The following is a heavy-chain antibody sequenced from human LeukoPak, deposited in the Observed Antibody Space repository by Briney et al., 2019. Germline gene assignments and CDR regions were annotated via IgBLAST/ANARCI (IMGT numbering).Heavy chain of an antibody. J-gene: IGHJ1*01. Sequence: SETLSLTCAVSGGSISSSNWRSWVRQPPGKGLEWIGEIYHSGSTHYNPSLKSRVTISVDKSKNQFSLKLSSVTAADTAVYYCARGGLYYEPQYFQHWGQGTLVTVSS. CDR1: GGSISSSNW. CDR2: IYHSGST. V-gene: IGHV4-4*02. CDR3: ARGGLYYEPQYFQH. D-gene: IGHD2-8*01.